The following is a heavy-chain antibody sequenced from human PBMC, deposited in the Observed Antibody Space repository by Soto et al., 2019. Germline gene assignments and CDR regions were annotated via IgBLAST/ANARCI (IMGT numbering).Heavy chain of an antibody. CDR3: ARDSVVHSSGWSELGYYYYGMDV. CDR2: IYSGGST. CDR1: GFTVSSNY. J-gene: IGHJ6*02. Sequence: GGSLRLSCAASGFTVSSNYMSWVRQAPGKGLEWVSVIYSGGSTYYADSVKGRFTISRDNSKNTLYLQMNSLRAEDTAVYYCARDSVVHSSGWSELGYYYYGMDVWGQGTTVTVSS. D-gene: IGHD6-19*01. V-gene: IGHV3-53*01.